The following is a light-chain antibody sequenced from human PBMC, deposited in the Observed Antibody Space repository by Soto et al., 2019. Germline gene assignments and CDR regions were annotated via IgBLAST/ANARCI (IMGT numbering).Light chain of an antibody. CDR1: QSLVYSDGNTY. Sequence: DVVMTQSPLSLPVTLGQPASISCRSSQSLVYSDGNTYLNWFQQRPGQSPRRLIYKVSNRDSGVPDRFSGSGSGTDFTLKISRVEAEDVGVYYCRQGTHWPPTFGQGTNVEIK. CDR3: RQGTHWPPT. J-gene: IGKJ1*01. V-gene: IGKV2-30*01. CDR2: KVS.